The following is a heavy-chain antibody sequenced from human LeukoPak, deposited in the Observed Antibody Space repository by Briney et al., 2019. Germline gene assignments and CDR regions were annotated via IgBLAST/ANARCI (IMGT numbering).Heavy chain of an antibody. CDR3: AREYSSSWFGDDAFDI. Sequence: SETLSLTCTVSGGSISSGSYYWSWIRQPAGKGLEWIGRIYTSGSTNYNPSLKSRVTISVDTSKNQFSLKLSSVTAADTAVYYCAREYSSSWFGDDAFDIWGQGTMVTVSS. CDR2: IYTSGST. J-gene: IGHJ3*02. V-gene: IGHV4-61*02. D-gene: IGHD6-13*01. CDR1: GGSISSGSYY.